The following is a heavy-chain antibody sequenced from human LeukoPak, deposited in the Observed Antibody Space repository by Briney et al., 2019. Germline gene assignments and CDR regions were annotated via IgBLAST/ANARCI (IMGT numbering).Heavy chain of an antibody. CDR3: GRDRGGVTFGGVIVNDAFDI. CDR1: GGTFSSYA. CDR2: IIPIFGTA. D-gene: IGHD3-16*02. V-gene: IGHV1-69*13. J-gene: IGHJ3*02. Sequence: SVKVSCKASGGTFSSYAISWVRQAPGQGLEWMGGIIPIFGTANYAQKFQGRVTITADESTSTAYMELSSLRSEDTAGYYCGRDRGGVTFGGVIVNDAFDIWGQGTVVTVSS.